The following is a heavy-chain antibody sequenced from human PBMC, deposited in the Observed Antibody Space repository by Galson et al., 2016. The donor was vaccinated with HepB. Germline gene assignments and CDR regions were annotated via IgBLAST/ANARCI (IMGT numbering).Heavy chain of an antibody. Sequence: SLRLSCAASGFTFSSNWMAWFRRAPERGLEWVANINQDETTKNYVYSVKGRFTISRDNAQRSLYLQMNNLRAEETAVYYCATDVRGGVSDIWGKGTMVTVSS. CDR1: GFTFSSNW. D-gene: IGHD3-16*01. CDR2: INQDETTK. V-gene: IGHV3-7*01. J-gene: IGHJ3*02. CDR3: ATDVRGGVSDI.